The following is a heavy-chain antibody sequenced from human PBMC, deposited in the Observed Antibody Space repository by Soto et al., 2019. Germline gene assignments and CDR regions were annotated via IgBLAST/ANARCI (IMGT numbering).Heavy chain of an antibody. V-gene: IGHV3-30*18. J-gene: IGHJ6*02. CDR3: AKDFKVSGSHYGTLNYYYGMDV. CDR2: ISYDGYLK. CDR1: GFTFSTYG. D-gene: IGHD3-10*01. Sequence: GGSLRLSCAASGFTFSTYGMQWVRQAPGKGLEWVAVISYDGYLKYYVDAVKGRFTVARDNSKNTLFLEMNSLRVEDTAVYFCAKDFKVSGSHYGTLNYYYGMDVWGQGTTVTV.